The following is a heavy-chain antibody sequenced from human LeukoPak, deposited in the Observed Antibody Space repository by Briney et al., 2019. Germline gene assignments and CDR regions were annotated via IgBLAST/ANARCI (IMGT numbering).Heavy chain of an antibody. CDR1: GGSISSDF. J-gene: IGHJ5*02. D-gene: IGHD6-13*01. Sequence: SETLSLTCTVSGGSISSDFWSWIRQPPGKGLEWIGYISYSGITNYNPSLKSRVTISVDTSKNQISLRLRSVTAADTAVYFCAGDVAAVNISGSRLDPWGQGTLVTVSS. CDR3: AGDVAAVNISGSRLDP. V-gene: IGHV4-59*08. CDR2: ISYSGIT.